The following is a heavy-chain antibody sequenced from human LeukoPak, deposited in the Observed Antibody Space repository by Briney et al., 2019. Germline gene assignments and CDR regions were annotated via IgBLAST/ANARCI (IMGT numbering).Heavy chain of an antibody. CDR2: IRSKAYGGTT. J-gene: IGHJ4*02. V-gene: IGHV3-49*03. Sequence: PGGSLRLSCTASGFTFGDYAMSWFRQAPGKGLEWVGSIRSKAYGGTTEYAASVKGRFTISRDDSKSIAYLQMNSLKTEDTAVYYCTRDSGVRGVIIADYWGQGTLVTVSS. CDR1: GFTFGDYA. D-gene: IGHD3-10*01. CDR3: TRDSGVRGVIIADY.